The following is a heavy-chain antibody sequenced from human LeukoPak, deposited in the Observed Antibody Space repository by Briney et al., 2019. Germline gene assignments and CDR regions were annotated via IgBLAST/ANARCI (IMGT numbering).Heavy chain of an antibody. J-gene: IGHJ4*02. CDR2: INHSGST. CDR3: ARDITGSFDY. D-gene: IGHD1-14*01. V-gene: IGHV4-34*01. Sequence: SETLSLTCAVYGGSFSGYYWSWIRQPPGKGLEWIGEINHSGSTNYNPSLKSRVTISVDTSKNQFSLKLSSVTAADTAVYYCARDITGSFDYWGQGNLVTVSS. CDR1: GGSFSGYY.